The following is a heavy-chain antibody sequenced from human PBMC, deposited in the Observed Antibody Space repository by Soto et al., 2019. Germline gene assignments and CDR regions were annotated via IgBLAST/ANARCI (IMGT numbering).Heavy chain of an antibody. CDR2: IIPIFGTA. V-gene: IGHV1-69*13. CDR3: ARIALNLHDPRSRSRKYYFDY. Sequence: SVKVSCKASGGTFSSYAISWVRQAPGQGLEWMGGIIPIFGTANYAQKFQGRVTITADESTSTAYMGLSSLRSEDTAVYYCARIALNLHDPRSRSRKYYFDYWGQGTLVTVSS. D-gene: IGHD2-21*01. J-gene: IGHJ4*02. CDR1: GGTFSSYA.